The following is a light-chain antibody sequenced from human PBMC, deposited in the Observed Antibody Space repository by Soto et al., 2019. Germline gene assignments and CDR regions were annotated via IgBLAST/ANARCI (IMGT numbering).Light chain of an antibody. Sequence: IVLTQSPGTLSLSPGERATLSCRASQSVSSYLAWYQQKPGQAPRLLIYGASSRATGIPDSFSGSGSGTDFTLTISRLEPEDFAVYYSQQYGSSPTFGQGTKVDIK. V-gene: IGKV3-20*01. J-gene: IGKJ1*01. CDR2: GAS. CDR3: QQYGSSPT. CDR1: QSVSSY.